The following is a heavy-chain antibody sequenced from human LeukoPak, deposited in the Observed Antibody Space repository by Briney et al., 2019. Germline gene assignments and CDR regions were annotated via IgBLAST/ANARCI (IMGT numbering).Heavy chain of an antibody. D-gene: IGHD3-10*01. V-gene: IGHV3-48*03. CDR1: GFTFSSYE. Sequence: RGSLRLSCAASGFTFSSYEMNWVRQAPGKGLEWVSYISSSGSTIYYADSVKGRFTISRDNAKNSLYLQMNSLRAEDTAVYYCARETYYYGSGSYSNWFDPWGQGTLVTVSS. J-gene: IGHJ5*02. CDR3: ARETYYYGSGSYSNWFDP. CDR2: ISSSGSTI.